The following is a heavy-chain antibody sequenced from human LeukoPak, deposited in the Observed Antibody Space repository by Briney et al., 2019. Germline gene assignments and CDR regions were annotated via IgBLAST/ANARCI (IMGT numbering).Heavy chain of an antibody. CDR2: ISSNGGTI. Sequence: GGSLRLSCSASGFSFRSYAMHWVRQAPGKGLAYVSAISSNGGTIYYADSVKARFTVSRDNSKNTLYLQMSSLRAEDTAVYYCVKVDGYSSGWLPDYWGQGTLVTVSS. J-gene: IGHJ4*02. CDR3: VKVDGYSSGWLPDY. D-gene: IGHD6-19*01. CDR1: GFSFRSYA. V-gene: IGHV3-64D*09.